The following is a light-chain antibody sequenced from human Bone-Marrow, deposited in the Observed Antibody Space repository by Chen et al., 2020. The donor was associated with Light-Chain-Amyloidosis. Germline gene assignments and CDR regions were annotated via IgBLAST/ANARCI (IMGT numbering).Light chain of an antibody. V-gene: IGLV3-21*02. CDR3: QVWDRSSDRPV. J-gene: IGLJ3*02. Sequence: YVLTQPSSVSVAPGQTATIACGGNNIGTTSVHWYQQTPGQAPLLVVYDDSDRPSGIPERLSGANSENAATLTISRVEAGDEADYYCQVWDRSSDRPVFGGGTKLTVL. CDR1: NIGTTS. CDR2: DDS.